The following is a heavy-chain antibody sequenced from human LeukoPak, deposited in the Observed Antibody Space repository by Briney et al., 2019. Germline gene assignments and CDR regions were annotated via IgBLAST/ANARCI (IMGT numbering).Heavy chain of an antibody. J-gene: IGHJ6*02. Sequence: PSETLSLTCTVSGGSISSYYWSWIRQPPGKGLEWIGCIYYSGSTYYNPSLKSRVTISVDTSKNQFSLKLSSVTAADTAVYYCARVRGGMDVWGQGTTVTVSS. CDR3: ARVRGGMDV. V-gene: IGHV4-30-4*08. D-gene: IGHD3-10*01. CDR2: IYYSGST. CDR1: GGSISSYY.